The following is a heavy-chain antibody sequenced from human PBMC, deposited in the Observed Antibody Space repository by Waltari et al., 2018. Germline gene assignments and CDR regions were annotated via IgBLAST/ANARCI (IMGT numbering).Heavy chain of an antibody. V-gene: IGHV4-39*01. Sequence: QLQLQESGPGLVKPSETLSLTCSVSGGSNSSSTDHWGWIRQPPGKGLEWIGNIYYSGSTYYNPSLKSRVTISIDTSKNQFSLKLSSVTAADTAVYYCARRPLVVVPAAVRGGFDPWGQGTLVTVSS. D-gene: IGHD2-2*01. J-gene: IGHJ5*02. CDR2: IYYSGST. CDR3: ARRPLVVVPAAVRGGFDP. CDR1: GGSNSSSTDH.